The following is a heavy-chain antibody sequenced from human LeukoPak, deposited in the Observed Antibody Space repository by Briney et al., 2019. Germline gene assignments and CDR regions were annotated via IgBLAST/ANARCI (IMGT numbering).Heavy chain of an antibody. J-gene: IGHJ4*02. Sequence: GGSLRLSCAASGFTLSGYWMHWVRHAPGKGLVWVSRINGDGSSTNYADSVKGRFTISRDNAKNTLYLQMNSLRAEDTAIYYCARDRGGYGYYWGQGTLVTVSS. V-gene: IGHV3-74*01. CDR2: INGDGSST. CDR3: ARDRGGYGYY. CDR1: GFTLSGYW. D-gene: IGHD5-18*01.